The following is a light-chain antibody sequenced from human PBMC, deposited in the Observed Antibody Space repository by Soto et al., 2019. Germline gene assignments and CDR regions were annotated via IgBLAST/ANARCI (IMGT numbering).Light chain of an antibody. Sequence: QSVLTQPPSVSGAPGQRVTISCTGSSSNIGAGFDVHWYQQFPGTAPKLLIYRNTIRPSGVPDRFSGSKSGTSASLAITGLQAEDEADYYGQSFWVFGGGTKLTVL. CDR2: RNT. V-gene: IGLV1-40*01. CDR3: QSFWV. J-gene: IGLJ2*01. CDR1: SSNIGAGFD.